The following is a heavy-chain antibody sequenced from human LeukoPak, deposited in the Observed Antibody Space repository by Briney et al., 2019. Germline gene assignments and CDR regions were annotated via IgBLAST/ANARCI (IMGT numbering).Heavy chain of an antibody. D-gene: IGHD2-15*01. Sequence: SETLSLTCTVSGGSISSYYWSWIRQPPGKGLEWIGYIYYSGSTNYNPSLKSRVTISVDTSKNQFSLKLSSVTAADTAVYYCARSLLGVPYFDYWGQGTLVTVSS. CDR1: GGSISSYY. CDR2: IYYSGST. CDR3: ARSLLGVPYFDY. V-gene: IGHV4-59*01. J-gene: IGHJ4*02.